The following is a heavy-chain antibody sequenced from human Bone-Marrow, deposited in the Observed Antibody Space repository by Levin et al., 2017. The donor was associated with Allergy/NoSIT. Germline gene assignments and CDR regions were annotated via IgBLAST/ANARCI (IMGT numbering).Heavy chain of an antibody. D-gene: IGHD3-16*01. CDR3: AKDVMRFSKYYFDY. CDR2: ISYNGGDI. J-gene: IGHJ4*02. V-gene: IGHV3-30*18. Sequence: GGSLRLSCAASGFSLSSYGMHWVRQAPGKGLEWVAVISYNGGDIKYADAVKGRFTISRDNSKNTLSLQMNSLRAEDTAVYYCAKDVMRFSKYYFDYWGQGALVTVSS. CDR1: GFSLSSYG.